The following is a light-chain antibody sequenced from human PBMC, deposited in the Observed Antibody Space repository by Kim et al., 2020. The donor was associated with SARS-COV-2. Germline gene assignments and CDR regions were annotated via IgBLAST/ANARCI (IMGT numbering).Light chain of an antibody. Sequence: SATVGDRVTITCRASQSISSWMAWYQQKHGKAPKVLIYKASSLESGVPSRFSGSGSGAEFTLTISSLQPDDFATYYCQQYHSYPTFGQGTKVDIK. J-gene: IGKJ1*01. CDR2: KAS. V-gene: IGKV1-5*03. CDR3: QQYHSYPT. CDR1: QSISSW.